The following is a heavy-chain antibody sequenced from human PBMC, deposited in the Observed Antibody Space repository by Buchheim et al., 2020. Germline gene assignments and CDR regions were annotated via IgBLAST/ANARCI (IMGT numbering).Heavy chain of an antibody. CDR2: ISYDGSNK. D-gene: IGHD3-22*01. Sequence: QVQLVESGGGVVQPGRSLRLSCAASGFTFSSYGMHWVRQAPSKGLEWVAVISYDGSNKYYADSVKGRFTISRDNSKNTLYLQMNSLRAEDTAVYYCAKDHGYYDSSGPDYWGQGTL. V-gene: IGHV3-30*18. CDR3: AKDHGYYDSSGPDY. CDR1: GFTFSSYG. J-gene: IGHJ4*02.